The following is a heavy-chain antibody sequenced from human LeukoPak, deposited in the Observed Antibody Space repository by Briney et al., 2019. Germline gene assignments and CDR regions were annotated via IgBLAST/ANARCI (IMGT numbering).Heavy chain of an antibody. CDR3: ARGSSVVALD. Sequence: PGGSLRLSCAASGFTFSSYEMNWVRQAPGKGLEWVSYISGSGTTIYYADSVKGRFTISRDNAKNTLYLQMNSLRAEDTAVYYCARGSSVVALDWGQGTLVTVSS. CDR1: GFTFSSYE. J-gene: IGHJ4*02. V-gene: IGHV3-48*03. CDR2: ISGSGTTI. D-gene: IGHD2-15*01.